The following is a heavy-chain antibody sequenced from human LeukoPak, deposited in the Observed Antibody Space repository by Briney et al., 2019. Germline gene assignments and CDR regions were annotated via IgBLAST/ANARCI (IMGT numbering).Heavy chain of an antibody. CDR2: ISGSGDST. V-gene: IGHV3-23*01. D-gene: IGHD6-19*01. J-gene: IGHJ4*02. CDR1: GFTFRSYA. CDR3: AKDPRAGSGWGSFDY. Sequence: GGSLRLSCAASGFTFRSYAMSWVRQAPGKGLEWVSGISGSGDSTYDADSVKGRFSISRDNSKNTLWLQMNSLKDEDTAVYYCAKDPRAGSGWGSFDYWGQGTLVTVSS.